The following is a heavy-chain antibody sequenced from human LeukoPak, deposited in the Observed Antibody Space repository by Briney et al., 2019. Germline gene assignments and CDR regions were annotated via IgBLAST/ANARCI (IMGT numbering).Heavy chain of an antibody. CDR1: GFTFSSYW. Sequence: GGSLRLSCAASGFTFSSYWMIWVRQAPGKGLEWVANIKQDGGEKYYVDSVKGRFTISRDNAKNSLYLQMNSLRAEDTAVYYCARAAASYYYDSSGRPEYFQHWGQGTLVTVST. CDR3: ARAAASYYYDSSGRPEYFQH. D-gene: IGHD3-22*01. J-gene: IGHJ1*01. V-gene: IGHV3-7*01. CDR2: IKQDGGEK.